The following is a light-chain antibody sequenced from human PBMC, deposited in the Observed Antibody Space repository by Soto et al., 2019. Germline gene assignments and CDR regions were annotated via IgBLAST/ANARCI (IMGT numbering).Light chain of an antibody. V-gene: IGLV4-60*02. J-gene: IGLJ2*01. CDR1: SGHSSYI. CDR3: ETWDSNTRA. CDR2: LEGSGSY. Sequence: QLVLTQSSSASASLGSSVKLTCTLSSGHSSYIIAWHHQQPGKAPRYLMKLEGSGSYNKGSGVPDRFSGSSSVADRYLTISNLQFEDEANYYCETWDSNTRAFGGGTKLTVL.